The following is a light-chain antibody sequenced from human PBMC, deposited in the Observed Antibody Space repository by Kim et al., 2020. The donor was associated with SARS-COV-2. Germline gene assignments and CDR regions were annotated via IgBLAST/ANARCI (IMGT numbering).Light chain of an antibody. CDR3: LQDYIYPRT. CDR1: QDIGND. Sequence: AIQMTQSPSSLSASVGDRVTITCWASQDIGNDLGWYQQKPGKAPKLLVYGASSLQSGVPSRFSGSGSGTDFTLTVTSLQPEDFATYYCLQDYIYPRTFGGGTKVEMK. J-gene: IGKJ4*01. CDR2: GAS. V-gene: IGKV1-6*01.